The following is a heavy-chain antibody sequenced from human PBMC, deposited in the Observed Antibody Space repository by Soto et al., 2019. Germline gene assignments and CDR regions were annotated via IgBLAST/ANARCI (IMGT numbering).Heavy chain of an antibody. CDR3: ARGGGHGDYVSYYYYGMDV. CDR1: GYTFTSYD. V-gene: IGHV1-8*01. CDR2: MNPNSGNT. Sequence: ASVKVSCKASGYTFTSYDINWVRQATGQGLEWMGWMNPNSGNTGYAQKFQGRVTMTRNTSISTAYMELSSLRSEDTAVYYCARGGGHGDYVSYYYYGMDVWGQGTTVTVSS. J-gene: IGHJ6*02. D-gene: IGHD4-17*01.